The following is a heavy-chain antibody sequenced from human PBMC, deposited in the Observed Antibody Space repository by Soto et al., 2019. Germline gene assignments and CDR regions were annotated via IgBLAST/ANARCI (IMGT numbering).Heavy chain of an antibody. J-gene: IGHJ4*02. V-gene: IGHV4-31*03. Sequence: SETLSLTCTVSGGSISSGGYYWSWIRQHPGKGLEWIGYIYYSGSTYYNPSLKSRVTISVDTSKNQFSLKLSSVTAADTAVYYCAYCSGGSCYSAVGWGQGTLVTVSS. CDR3: AYCSGGSCYSAVG. CDR1: GGSISSGGYY. CDR2: IYYSGST. D-gene: IGHD2-15*01.